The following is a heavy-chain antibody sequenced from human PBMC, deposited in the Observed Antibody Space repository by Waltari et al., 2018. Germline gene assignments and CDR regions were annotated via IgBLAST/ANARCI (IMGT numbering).Heavy chain of an antibody. CDR3: ARTGARWLQFAAFDI. CDR1: RFTFSNYW. D-gene: IGHD5-12*01. Sequence: EVLLVESGGGLVQTGGSLRLSCADSRFTFSNYWMNWVRQAPGKGLEWVANINQDVSEEYYVYSGKGLFTISRDNAKNSLYLEMKTLRAEDTAIYYCARTGARWLQFAAFDIWGQGTMVTVSS. J-gene: IGHJ3*02. V-gene: IGHV3-7*01. CDR2: INQDVSEE.